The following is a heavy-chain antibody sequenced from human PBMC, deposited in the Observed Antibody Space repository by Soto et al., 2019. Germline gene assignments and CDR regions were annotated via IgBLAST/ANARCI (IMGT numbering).Heavy chain of an antibody. CDR2: IYYSGST. CDR3: ANDYGDYKSDYGMDV. Sequence: QLQLQESGPGLVKPSETLSLTCTVSGASVTSSTYYWGWIRQPPGKGLEWIGSIYYSGSTYYNPSLRSRVTISVDTSKNQVALKLTAVTAADTAVYYCANDYGDYKSDYGMDVWGQGTTVTVSS. D-gene: IGHD4-17*01. CDR1: GASVTSSTYY. V-gene: IGHV4-39*01. J-gene: IGHJ6*02.